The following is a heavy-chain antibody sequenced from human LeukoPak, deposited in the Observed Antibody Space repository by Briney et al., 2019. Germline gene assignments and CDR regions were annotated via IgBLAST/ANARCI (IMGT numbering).Heavy chain of an antibody. CDR2: ISAYNGNT. V-gene: IGHV1-18*01. CDR1: GYTFTSYG. D-gene: IGHD6-19*01. Sequence: GASVKVSCKASGYTFTSYGISWVRQAPGQGLEWMGWISAYNGNTNYAQKLQGRVTMTTDTSTSTAYMELRSLRSDDTAVYYCARDRSKPFIAVRVGFDPWGQGTLVTVSS. J-gene: IGHJ5*02. CDR3: ARDRSKPFIAVRVGFDP.